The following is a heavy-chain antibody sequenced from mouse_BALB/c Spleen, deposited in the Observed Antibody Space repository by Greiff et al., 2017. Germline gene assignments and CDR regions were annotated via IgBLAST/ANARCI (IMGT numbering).Heavy chain of an antibody. CDR2: IDPETGGT. Sequence: VQRVESGAELVRPGASVTLSCKASGYTFTDYEMHWVKQTPVHGLEWIGAIDPETGGTAYNQKFKGKATLTADKSSSTAYMELRSLTSEDSAVYYCTRGGRRGFAYWGQGTLVTVSA. CDR1: GYTFTDYE. CDR3: TRGGRRGFAY. V-gene: IGHV1-15*01. J-gene: IGHJ3*01.